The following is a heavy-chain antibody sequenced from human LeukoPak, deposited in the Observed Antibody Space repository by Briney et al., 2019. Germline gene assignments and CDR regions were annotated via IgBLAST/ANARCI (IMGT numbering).Heavy chain of an antibody. CDR3: ARQSGGASTRGGFDP. CDR2: IYPGDSDT. CDR1: GYSFTIYW. J-gene: IGHJ5*02. Sequence: GESLKISGKGSGYSFTIYWIAWVRQMPGKGLEWMGSIYPGDSDTIYSPSFQGQLTISADRSISTAYLQWRSLKASDTAMYYCARQSGGASTRGGFDPWGQGTLVTVSS. V-gene: IGHV5-51*01. D-gene: IGHD5-24*01.